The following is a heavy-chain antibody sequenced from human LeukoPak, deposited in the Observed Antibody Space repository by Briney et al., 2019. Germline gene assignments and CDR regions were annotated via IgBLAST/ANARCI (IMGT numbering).Heavy chain of an antibody. J-gene: IGHJ5*02. CDR2: ISGSGGST. V-gene: IGHV3-23*01. Sequence: PGGSLRLSCAASGFTFSNYAMSWVRQAPGKGLEWVSAISGSGGSTYYADSVKGRFTISKDNSKNTLTLFLQMNSLRAEDTAIYYCAKDRSTGWYGGPDWFDPWGQGTLVTVSS. D-gene: IGHD6-19*01. CDR1: GFTFSNYA. CDR3: AKDRSTGWYGGPDWFDP.